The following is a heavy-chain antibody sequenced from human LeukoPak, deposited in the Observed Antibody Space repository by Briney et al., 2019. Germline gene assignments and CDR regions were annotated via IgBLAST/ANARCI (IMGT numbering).Heavy chain of an antibody. CDR1: GGSISSSSYY. V-gene: IGHV4-39*02. CDR2: IYYSGST. D-gene: IGHD3-22*01. CDR3: AREITYFYDSGGYWDAFDI. Sequence: PSETLSLTCTVSGGSISSSSYYWGWIRQPPGKGLEWIGRIYYSGSTYYNPSLKSRVTISVDTSKNQFSLKLSSVTAADTAVYYCAREITYFYDSGGYWDAFDIWGQGTMVTVSS. J-gene: IGHJ3*02.